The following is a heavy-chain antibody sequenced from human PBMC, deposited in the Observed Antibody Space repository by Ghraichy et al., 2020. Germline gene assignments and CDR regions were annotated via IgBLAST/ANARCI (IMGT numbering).Heavy chain of an antibody. V-gene: IGHV3-23*01. J-gene: IGHJ4*02. D-gene: IGHD6-13*01. Sequence: RGSLRLSCAASGFTFSNYVMSWVRQAPGKGLEWVSSVSGSGGRTYYADSVTGRFTISRDNSKNTLYLQMNSLRAEDTAVYYCAKSYSSSWTYYFDYWGQGTLVTVSS. CDR2: VSGSGGRT. CDR3: AKSYSSSWTYYFDY. CDR1: GFTFSNYV.